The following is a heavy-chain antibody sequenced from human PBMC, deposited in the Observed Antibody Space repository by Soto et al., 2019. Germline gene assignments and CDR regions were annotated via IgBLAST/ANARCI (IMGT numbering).Heavy chain of an antibody. D-gene: IGHD4-4*01. CDR1: GFTFSTYW. J-gene: IGHJ4*02. CDR2: INPDGNVG. V-gene: IGHV3-7*03. Sequence: EVQLLGSGGGLVQPGGSLRLSCVGSGFTFSTYWMNWVRQAPGKGLEWVANINPDGNVGTYVDSVRGRFTTSRDNAKNSLYLQMNSLRADDTPVYFCAGWGGHDYNYWGQGIMVTVSS. CDR3: AGWGGHDYNY.